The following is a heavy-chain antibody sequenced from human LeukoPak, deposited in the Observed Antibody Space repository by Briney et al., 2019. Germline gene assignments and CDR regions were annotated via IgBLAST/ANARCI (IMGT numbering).Heavy chain of an antibody. CDR3: ARADYGDYVGD. CDR1: GYTFTDYY. V-gene: IGHV1-2*02. D-gene: IGHD4-17*01. CDR2: INPNRGGT. J-gene: IGHJ4*02. Sequence: ASVKVSCKASGYTFTDYYMHWVRQAPGQGLEWMGWINPNRGGTNYAQKFQGRVTMTRDTSFSTDYMELSRLRSDDTAVYYCARADYGDYVGDWGQGTLVTVSS.